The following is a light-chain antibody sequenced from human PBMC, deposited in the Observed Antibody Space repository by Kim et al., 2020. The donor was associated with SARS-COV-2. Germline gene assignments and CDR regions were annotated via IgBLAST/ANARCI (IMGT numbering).Light chain of an antibody. Sequence: RATINCKSSQSVLYSSNNKNFFAWFQQKPGQPPRLLIYWASTRESGVPDRFTGSGSGTDFTLTISSLQAEDVAVYYCQQYYTIPYTFGQGTKLEI. CDR3: QQYYTIPYT. CDR1: QSVLYSSNNKNF. CDR2: WAS. V-gene: IGKV4-1*01. J-gene: IGKJ2*01.